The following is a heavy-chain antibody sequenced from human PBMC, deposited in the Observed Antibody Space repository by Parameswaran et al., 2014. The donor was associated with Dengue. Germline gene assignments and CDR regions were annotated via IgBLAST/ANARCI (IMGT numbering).Heavy chain of an antibody. D-gene: IGHD4-17*01. CDR3: HVTVTTETYYFDY. J-gene: IGHJ4*02. CDR2: ITPFNGNT. Sequence: WVRQAPGQALEWMGWITPFNGNTNYAQKFQDRVTITRDRSMSTAYMELSSLRSEDTAMYYCHVTVTTETYYFDYWGQGTLVTVSS. V-gene: IGHV1-45*02.